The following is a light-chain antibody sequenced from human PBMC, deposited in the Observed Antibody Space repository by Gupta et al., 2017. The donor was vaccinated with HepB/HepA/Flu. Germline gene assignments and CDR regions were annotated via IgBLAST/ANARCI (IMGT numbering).Light chain of an antibody. Sequence: DIQMTQSPSSLSASVGDRVTITCRASQSISNYLNWYQQKPGKAPKLLIHVAFTLQSGVPSRFSGSGSGTDFTLTITSLQPEDFATYYCQQTYSNPLTFGGGTKVVIK. CDR3: QQTYSNPLT. J-gene: IGKJ4*01. V-gene: IGKV1-39*01. CDR2: VAF. CDR1: QSISNY.